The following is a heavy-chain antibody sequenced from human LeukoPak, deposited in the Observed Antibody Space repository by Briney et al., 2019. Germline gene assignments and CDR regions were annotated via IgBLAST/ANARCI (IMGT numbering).Heavy chain of an antibody. V-gene: IGHV3-23*01. J-gene: IGHJ6*03. CDR3: ARVGNYYYDSSGYLPYYYYMDV. CDR1: GFTFSSYG. Sequence: GGTLRLSCAASGFTFSSYGMSWVRQAPGKGLEWVSGMGNSGGNTYYADSVKGRFTMSRDNSKNTVYLQTNSLRAEDTAVYYCARVGNYYYDSSGYLPYYYYMDVWGKGTTVTVSS. CDR2: MGNSGGNT. D-gene: IGHD3-22*01.